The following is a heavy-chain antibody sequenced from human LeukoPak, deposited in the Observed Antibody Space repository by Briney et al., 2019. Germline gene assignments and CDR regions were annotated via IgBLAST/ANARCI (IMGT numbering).Heavy chain of an antibody. J-gene: IGHJ4*02. Sequence: SETLSLTCTVSGGSISSDYWSWIRQPPGKGLEWIGYIYYSGSTNYNPSLKSRVTISVDTSKNQFSLKLSSVTAADTAVYYCARLNLQEAVSDWGQGTLVTVSS. CDR1: GGSISSDY. D-gene: IGHD1-14*01. CDR3: ARLNLQEAVSD. V-gene: IGHV4-59*08. CDR2: IYYSGST.